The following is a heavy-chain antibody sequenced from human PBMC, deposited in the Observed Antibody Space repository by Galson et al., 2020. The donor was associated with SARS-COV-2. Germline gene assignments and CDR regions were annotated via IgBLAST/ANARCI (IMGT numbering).Heavy chain of an antibody. D-gene: IGHD6-13*01. Sequence: KMSGPTQVKPTQTLTMTTTFSGFSLSTSGVGVGWIRQPPGKALEWLAHIYSDDDKLYSSSLNSRLTITKDTAKNQVVLTMTNMDPVDTATYYCAHTMYYSSSWTDFDYWGQGTLVTVSS. CDR3: AHTMYYSSSWTDFDY. J-gene: IGHJ4*02. CDR1: GFSLSTSGVG. V-gene: IGHV2-5*02. CDR2: IYSDDDK.